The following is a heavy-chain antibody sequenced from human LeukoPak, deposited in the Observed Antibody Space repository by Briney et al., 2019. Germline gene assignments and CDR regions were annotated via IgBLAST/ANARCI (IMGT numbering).Heavy chain of an antibody. CDR2: IRSKAYGGTT. J-gene: IGHJ6*02. CDR1: GFTFGDYA. Sequence: PGRTLRFSCTASGFTFGDYAMSWVRQAPGKGLEWVGFIRSKAYGGTTEYAASVKGRFTISRDDSKSIAYLQMNSLKTEDRAVYYCTRDLTTVTGFWYYGMDVWGQGTTVTVSS. V-gene: IGHV3-49*04. D-gene: IGHD4-17*01. CDR3: TRDLTTVTGFWYYGMDV.